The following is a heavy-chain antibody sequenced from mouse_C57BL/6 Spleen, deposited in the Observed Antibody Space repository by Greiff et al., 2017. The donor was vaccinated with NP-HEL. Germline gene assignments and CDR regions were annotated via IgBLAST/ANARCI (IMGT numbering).Heavy chain of an antibody. J-gene: IGHJ3*01. Sequence: QVQLQQPGAELVMPGASVKLSCKASGYTFTSYWMHWVKQRPGQGLEWIGEIDPSDSYTNSNQKFQGKSTLPVYKSSSPAYMQLSSLTSEDSAGYYCARRGKTYYEYDYWGQGTLVTVSA. CDR1: GYTFTSYW. D-gene: IGHD2-4*01. CDR3: ARRGKTYYEYDY. V-gene: IGHV1-69*01. CDR2: IDPSDSYT.